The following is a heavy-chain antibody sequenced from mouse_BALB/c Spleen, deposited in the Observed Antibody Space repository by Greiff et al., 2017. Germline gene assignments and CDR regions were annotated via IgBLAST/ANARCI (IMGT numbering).Heavy chain of an antibody. D-gene: IGHD2-10*01. CDR2: ISDGGSYT. Sequence: EVQLVESGGGLVKPGGSLKLSCAASGFTFSDYYMYWVRQTPEKRLEWVATISDGGSYTYYPDSVKGRFTISRDNAKNNLYLQMSSLKSEDTAMYYCARSYYGNSWFAYWGQGTLVTVSA. CDR1: GFTFSDYY. CDR3: ARSYYGNSWFAY. J-gene: IGHJ3*01. V-gene: IGHV5-4*02.